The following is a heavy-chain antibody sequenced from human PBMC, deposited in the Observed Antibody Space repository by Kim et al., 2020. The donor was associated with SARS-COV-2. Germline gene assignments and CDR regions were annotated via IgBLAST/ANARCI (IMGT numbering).Heavy chain of an antibody. D-gene: IGHD6-6*01. CDR3: AKGGGEQLASCPDY. Sequence: GGSLRLSCAASGFTFSSYAMSWVRQAPGKGLEWVSVIYSGGSSTYYADSVKGRFTISRDNSKNTLYLQMNSLRAEDTAVYYCAKGGGEQLASCPDYWGQGALVTVSS. CDR2: IYSGGSST. V-gene: IGHV3-23*03. CDR1: GFTFSSYA. J-gene: IGHJ4*02.